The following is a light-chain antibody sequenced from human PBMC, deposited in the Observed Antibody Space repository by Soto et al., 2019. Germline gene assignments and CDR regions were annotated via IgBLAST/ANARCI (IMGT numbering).Light chain of an antibody. CDR1: QSVNSY. Sequence: EIVLTQSPATLSLSPGERATLSCRASQSVNSYLAWYQQKPGQAPRLLIYDASNRATGIPARFSGSGSGTDFTLTSSSLAPEDFAIYYCQQRGDWPLTFGGGTRVEIK. V-gene: IGKV3-11*01. J-gene: IGKJ4*01. CDR3: QQRGDWPLT. CDR2: DAS.